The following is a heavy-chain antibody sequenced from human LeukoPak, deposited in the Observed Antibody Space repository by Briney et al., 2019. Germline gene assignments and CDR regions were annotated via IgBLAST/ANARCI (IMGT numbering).Heavy chain of an antibody. Sequence: GGSLRLSCSDSGSTFSSYAMHWVRQAPGKGLEYVSAISSNGGSTYYADSVKGRFTISRDNSKNTLYLQMNSLRAEDTAVYYCAREGYCSSTSCYTLGDAFDIWGQGTMVTVSS. CDR3: AREGYCSSTSCYTLGDAFDI. V-gene: IGHV3-64*04. J-gene: IGHJ3*02. CDR2: ISSNGGST. D-gene: IGHD2-2*02. CDR1: GSTFSSYA.